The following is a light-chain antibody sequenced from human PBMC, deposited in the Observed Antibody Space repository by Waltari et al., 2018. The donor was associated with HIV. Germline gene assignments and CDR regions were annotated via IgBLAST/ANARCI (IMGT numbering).Light chain of an antibody. CDR1: QSVSSSY. CDR3: QQYVSSPWT. V-gene: IGKV3-20*01. CDR2: GAS. J-gene: IGKJ1*01. Sequence: EIVSTQSPGTLSLSPGERATLSCRASQSVSSSYLAWYQQKPGQAPRLLIYGASSRATGIPDRFSGSGSGTDFTLTISRLEPEDFAVYYCQQYVSSPWTFGQGTKVEIK.